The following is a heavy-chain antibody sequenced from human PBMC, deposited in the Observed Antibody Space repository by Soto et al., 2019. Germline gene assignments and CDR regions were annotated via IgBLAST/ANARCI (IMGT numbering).Heavy chain of an antibody. Sequence: LSLTCTVSGGSISSRGYYWGWIRQPPGKGLEWIGAIYYSGSTYYNPSLKSRVTISVDTSKNQFSLKLSSVTAADTAVYYCARVLYDFWSGYHYGMDVWGQGTTVTVSS. CDR1: GGSISSRGYY. D-gene: IGHD3-3*01. J-gene: IGHJ6*02. CDR3: ARVLYDFWSGYHYGMDV. CDR2: IYYSGST. V-gene: IGHV4-39*01.